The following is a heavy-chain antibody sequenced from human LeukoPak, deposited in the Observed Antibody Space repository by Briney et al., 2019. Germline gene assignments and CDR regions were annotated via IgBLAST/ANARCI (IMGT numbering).Heavy chain of an antibody. CDR2: ISAYNGNT. V-gene: IGHV1-18*01. D-gene: IGHD3-16*02. CDR1: GYTFTSYG. Sequence: GASVKVSCKASGYTFTSYGISWVRQAPGQGLEWMGWISAYNGNTNYAQKLQGRVTMTTDTSTSTAYMELRSLRSDDTAVYYCARDLFVQGRSLSRAFDYWGQGTLVTVSS. J-gene: IGHJ4*02. CDR3: ARDLFVQGRSLSRAFDY.